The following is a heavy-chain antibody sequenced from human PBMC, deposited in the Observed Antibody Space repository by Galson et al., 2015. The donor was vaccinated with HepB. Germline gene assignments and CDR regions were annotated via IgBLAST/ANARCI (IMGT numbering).Heavy chain of an antibody. D-gene: IGHD3-10*01. CDR2: ITWSGDTT. V-gene: IGHV3-11*01. CDR1: GFTFSDYY. J-gene: IGHJ4*02. CDR3: ARDKSGSIDY. Sequence: SLRLSCAASGFTFSDYYMSWVRQAPGKGLEWISIITWSGDTTYHTDSVKGRFTIPRDNAKNSLSLQMNSLRVEDTAVYYCARDKSGSIDYWGQGSLVTVSS.